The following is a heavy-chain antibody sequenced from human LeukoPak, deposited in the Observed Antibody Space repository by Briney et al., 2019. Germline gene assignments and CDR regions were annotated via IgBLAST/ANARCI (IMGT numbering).Heavy chain of an antibody. V-gene: IGHV3-48*01. CDR2: ISSSSSTI. D-gene: IGHD3-10*01. CDR1: GFTFSSYS. CDR3: GRYYYGSGSGLDV. Sequence: PGGSLRLSCAASGFTFSSYSMNWVRQAPGKGLEWVSYISSSSSTIYYADSVKGRFTISRDNSKNTLYLQMNSLRAEDTAVYYCGRYYYGSGSGLDVWGQGTTVTVSS. J-gene: IGHJ6*02.